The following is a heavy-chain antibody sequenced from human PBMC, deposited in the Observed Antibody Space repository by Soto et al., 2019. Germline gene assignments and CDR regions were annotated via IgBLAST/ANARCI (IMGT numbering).Heavy chain of an antibody. CDR3: ARDHYYGSGSLSFRYGMDV. Sequence: RGSLRLSCAASGFTFSSYAMHWVRQAPGKGLEWVAVISYDGSNKYYADSVKGRFTISRDNSKNTLYLQMNSLRAEDTAVYYCARDHYYGSGSLSFRYGMDVWGQGTTVTVSS. J-gene: IGHJ6*02. V-gene: IGHV3-30-3*01. D-gene: IGHD3-10*01. CDR1: GFTFSSYA. CDR2: ISYDGSNK.